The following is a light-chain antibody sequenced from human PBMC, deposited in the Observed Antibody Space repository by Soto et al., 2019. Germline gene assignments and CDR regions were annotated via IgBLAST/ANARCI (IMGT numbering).Light chain of an antibody. CDR3: QSXDSSLSGSSWV. J-gene: IGLJ3*02. Sequence: QSVLTQPPSVSGAPGQRVTISCTGSSSNIGAGYDVHWYQQLPGTAPKLLIYGNSNRPSGVPDRFSGSKSGTSASLAITGXXAEDEADYYCQSXDSSLSGSSWVFGGGTKLTVL. V-gene: IGLV1-40*01. CDR2: GNS. CDR1: SSNIGAGYD.